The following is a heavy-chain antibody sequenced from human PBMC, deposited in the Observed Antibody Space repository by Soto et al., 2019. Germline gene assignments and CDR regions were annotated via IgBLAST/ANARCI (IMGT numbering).Heavy chain of an antibody. J-gene: IGHJ5*02. CDR1: GFTFSSYS. CDR3: AREYCSSTSCLNWFDP. CDR2: ISSSSRTI. V-gene: IGHV3-48*01. Sequence: PGGSLRLSCAASGFTFSSYSMNWVRQAPGKGLEWVSYISSSSRTIYYADTEKGRFTIYRDNAKNSLYLQMNSLRAEDTAVYYCAREYCSSTSCLNWFDPWGQGP. D-gene: IGHD2-2*01.